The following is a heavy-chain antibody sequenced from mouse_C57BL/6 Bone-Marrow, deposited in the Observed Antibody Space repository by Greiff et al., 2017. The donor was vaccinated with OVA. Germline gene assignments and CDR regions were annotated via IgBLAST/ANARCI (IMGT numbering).Heavy chain of an antibody. D-gene: IGHD1-1*01. J-gene: IGHJ3*01. CDR1: GYTFTSYW. CDR2: IHPNSGST. V-gene: IGHV1-64*01. CDR3: ARSLYYYGSSLFAY. Sequence: VQLQQPGAELVKPGASVKLSCKASGYTFTSYWMHWVKQRPGQGLEWIGMIHPNSGSTNYNEKFKSKATLTVDKSSSTAYMQLSSLTSEDSAVYYCARSLYYYGSSLFAYWGQGTLVTVSA.